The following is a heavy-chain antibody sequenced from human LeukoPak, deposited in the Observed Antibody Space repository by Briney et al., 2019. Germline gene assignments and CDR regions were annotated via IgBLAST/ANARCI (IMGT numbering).Heavy chain of an antibody. CDR2: IYHSGST. CDR1: GGSISSGGYS. J-gene: IGHJ4*02. D-gene: IGHD4-17*01. CDR3: ARSSGMTTVTSFDY. Sequence: SETLSLTCAVSGGSISSGGYSWSWIRQPPGKGLEWIGYIYHSGSTYYNPSLKSRVTISVDRSKNQFSLKLSSVTAADTAVYYCARSSGMTTVTSFDYWGQGTLVTVSS. V-gene: IGHV4-30-2*01.